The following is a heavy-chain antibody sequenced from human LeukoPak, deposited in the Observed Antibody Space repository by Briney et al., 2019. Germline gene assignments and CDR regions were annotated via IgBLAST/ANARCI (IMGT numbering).Heavy chain of an antibody. CDR3: AKMLSGICCPHYFDS. J-gene: IGHJ4*02. CDR1: GFLYSSYP. CDR2: VTASGLHT. V-gene: IGHV3-23*01. Sequence: GGPLRLLCGASGFLYSSYPMNGARKIPGKGLVCVATVTASGLHTHYPDSVKRRFVISRDHSRHTVLVEVETLRAEDRAFFLCAKMLSGICCPHYFDSWGQGTLVSVSS. D-gene: IGHD1-14*01.